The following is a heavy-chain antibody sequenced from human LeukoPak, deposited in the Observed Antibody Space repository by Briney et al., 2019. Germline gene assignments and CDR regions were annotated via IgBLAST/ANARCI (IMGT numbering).Heavy chain of an antibody. CDR1: AFTFSSYA. Sequence: GRSLRLSCAASAFTFSSYAMHWVRQAPGKGLEWVAVISYDGSNKYYADSVKGRFTISRDNSKNTLYLQTNSLRAEDTAVYYCARDRRTLHGAADYWGQGTLVTVSS. CDR3: ARDRRTLHGAADY. CDR2: ISYDGSNK. J-gene: IGHJ4*02. D-gene: IGHD4-11*01. V-gene: IGHV3-30*04.